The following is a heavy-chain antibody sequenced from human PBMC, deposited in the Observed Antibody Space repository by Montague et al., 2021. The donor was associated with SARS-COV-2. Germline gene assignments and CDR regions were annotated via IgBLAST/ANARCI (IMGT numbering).Heavy chain of an antibody. D-gene: IGHD2-2*01. V-gene: IGHV4-59*01. Sequence: SETLSLTCTVSGGSISGYYWSWIRQPPGKGLEWIGYMYSGERSNNNPSLKSRVTMSVDTSKNLFSLKLNSVSAADTAVYYCARYAMYAGPSIWFDSWGQGTLVTVSS. J-gene: IGHJ5*01. CDR1: GGSISGYY. CDR3: ARYAMYAGPSIWFDS. CDR2: MYSGERS.